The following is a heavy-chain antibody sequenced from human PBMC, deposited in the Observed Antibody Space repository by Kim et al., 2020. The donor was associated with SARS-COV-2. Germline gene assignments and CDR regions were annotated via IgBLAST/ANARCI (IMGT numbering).Heavy chain of an antibody. CDR3: ARESRYVPLYYYYYMDV. D-gene: IGHD3-16*01. Sequence: GGSLRLSCAASGFTFSSYGMHWVRQAPGKGLEWVAVIWYDGSNKYYADSVKGRFTISRDNSKNTLYLQMNSLRAEDTAVYYCARESRYVPLYYYYYMDVWGKGTTVTVSS. J-gene: IGHJ6*03. V-gene: IGHV3-33*01. CDR1: GFTFSSYG. CDR2: IWYDGSNK.